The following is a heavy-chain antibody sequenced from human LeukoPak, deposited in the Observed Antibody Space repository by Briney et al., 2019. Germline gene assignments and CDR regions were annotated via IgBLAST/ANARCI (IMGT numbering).Heavy chain of an antibody. CDR2: IYSGGNT. Sequence: GGSLRLSCTVSGFTVSINSMSWVRQAPGKGLEWVSFIYSGGNTHYADSVKGRFTISRDNAKNSLYLQMNSLRAEDTAVYYCARDFLEDYYGSGSYNYWGQGTLVTVSS. D-gene: IGHD3-10*01. V-gene: IGHV3-53*01. CDR1: GFTVSINS. J-gene: IGHJ4*02. CDR3: ARDFLEDYYGSGSYNY.